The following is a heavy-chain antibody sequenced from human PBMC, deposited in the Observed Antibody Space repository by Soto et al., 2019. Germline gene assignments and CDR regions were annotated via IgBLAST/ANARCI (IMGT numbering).Heavy chain of an antibody. V-gene: IGHV1-69*01. CDR2: IIPIFGTA. Sequence: QVQLVQSGAEVKKPGSSVKVSCKASGGTFSSYAISWVRQAPGQGLEWMGGIIPIFGTANYAQKFQGRVTITADESKSTDYMELSSLRSEDTAVYYCAMFWSGYFGRHPDYWGQGTLVTVSS. J-gene: IGHJ4*02. CDR1: GGTFSSYA. CDR3: AMFWSGYFGRHPDY. D-gene: IGHD3-3*01.